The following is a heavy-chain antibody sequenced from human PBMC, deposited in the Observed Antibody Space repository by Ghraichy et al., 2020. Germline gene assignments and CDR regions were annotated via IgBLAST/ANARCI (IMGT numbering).Heavy chain of an antibody. J-gene: IGHJ5*02. D-gene: IGHD3-9*01. CDR3: AKSNYDILTGYYSPWFDP. Sequence: ESLNISCVGSGFTFSNYAMSWVRQAPGKGLEWVSGISGSGGSTYYADSVKGRFSISRDNSRNTLYLQMNSLRVEDTALYYCAKSNYDILTGYYSPWFDPWGQGTLVTVSS. CDR2: ISGSGGST. V-gene: IGHV3-23*01. CDR1: GFTFSNYA.